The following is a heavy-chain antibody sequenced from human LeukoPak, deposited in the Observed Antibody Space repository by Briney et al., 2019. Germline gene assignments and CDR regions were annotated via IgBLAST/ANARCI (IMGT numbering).Heavy chain of an antibody. J-gene: IGHJ4*02. CDR1: GYTFTSYG. D-gene: IGHD6-19*01. CDR3: ARDLRIGAVAGKFDY. CDR2: ISAYNGNT. Sequence: ASVKVSCKASGYTFTSYGISWVRQAPGQGLEWMGWISAYNGNTNYAQKLQGRVTMTTDTSTSTAYMELSSLRSEDTAVYYCARDLRIGAVAGKFDYWGQGTLVTVSS. V-gene: IGHV1-18*01.